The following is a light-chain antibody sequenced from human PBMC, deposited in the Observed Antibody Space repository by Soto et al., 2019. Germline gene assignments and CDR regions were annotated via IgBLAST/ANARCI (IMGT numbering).Light chain of an antibody. J-gene: IGLJ1*01. V-gene: IGLV2-14*01. CDR3: SSYTSSSISV. CDR2: EVS. CDR1: SNDVGGYEY. Sequence: QSALTQPASVSGSPGQSITISCTGTSNDVGGYEYVSWYQQYPGQAPKLLIFEVSNRPSGVSDRFSGSKSANTASLTISGLQFEDEAEYPGSSYTSSSISVFGSGTKLTVL.